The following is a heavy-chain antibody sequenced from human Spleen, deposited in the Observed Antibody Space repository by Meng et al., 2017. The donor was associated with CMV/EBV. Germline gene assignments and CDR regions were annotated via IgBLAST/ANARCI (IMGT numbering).Heavy chain of an antibody. D-gene: IGHD2-21*02. V-gene: IGHV4-4*02. Sequence: QVQLQESGPGLVKPSGTLSLTCAASCGSISRSNLWTWVRQVPGKALEWIGEIYHSGSTNYNPSLKSRVTISVDKFKNQFSLKLGSVTAADTAVYYCARIERRRILKYCGSDCSTTDYWGQGTLVTVSS. J-gene: IGHJ4*02. CDR3: ARIERRRILKYCGSDCSTTDY. CDR2: IYHSGST. CDR1: CGSISRSNL.